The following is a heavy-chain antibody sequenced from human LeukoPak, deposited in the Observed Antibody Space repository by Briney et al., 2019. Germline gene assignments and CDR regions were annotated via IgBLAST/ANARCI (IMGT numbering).Heavy chain of an antibody. J-gene: IGHJ5*02. CDR3: ARGFTWFDP. V-gene: IGHV1-2*02. CDR1: GYTFTGYQ. Sequence: ASVKVSCKASGYTFTGYQMHWVRQAPGQGLEWMGWINPNSGGTNYAQKFQGRVTITRNTSISTAYMELSSLRSEDTAVYYCARGFTWFDPWGQGTLVTVSS. CDR2: INPNSGGT.